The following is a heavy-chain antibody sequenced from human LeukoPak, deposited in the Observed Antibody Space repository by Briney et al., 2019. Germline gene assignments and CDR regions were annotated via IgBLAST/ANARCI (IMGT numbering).Heavy chain of an antibody. D-gene: IGHD5-24*01. Sequence: PGRSLRLSCAASGFTFSNYGMHWVRQAPGKGLEWVAVISYEGGFKFYGDSVKGRFTISRDNSRNTLYLQMNSLSAEDTGMYYCAKKKEGMATVPSGVDYWGQGTLVTVSS. CDR1: GFTFSNYG. CDR2: ISYEGGFK. V-gene: IGHV3-30*18. CDR3: AKKKEGMATVPSGVDY. J-gene: IGHJ4*02.